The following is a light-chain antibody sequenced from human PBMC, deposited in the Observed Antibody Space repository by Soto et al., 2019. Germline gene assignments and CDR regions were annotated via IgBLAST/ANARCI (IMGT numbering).Light chain of an antibody. Sequence: EIVMTQSPGTLSLSPGERATLSCRASQSVSSTYLAWYQQKLGQPPRLLIYGASSRATGIPDRFSGSGSGTDFTLTISRLEPEDFAVYYCQQYSSSPWTFGQGTKVEIK. V-gene: IGKV3-20*01. J-gene: IGKJ1*01. CDR3: QQYSSSPWT. CDR1: QSVSSTY. CDR2: GAS.